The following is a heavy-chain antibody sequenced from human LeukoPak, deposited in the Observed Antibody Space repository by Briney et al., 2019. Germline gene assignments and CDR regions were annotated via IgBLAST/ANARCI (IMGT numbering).Heavy chain of an antibody. D-gene: IGHD3-22*01. Sequence: GASVKVSCKAFGYTFTSNYMHWVRQAPGQGLEWMGWISAYNGNTHSAQKLQGRVTMTTDTSTSTAYMELRSLRSDDTAVYYCARGFPPRRQYDSSGYYSYYFDYWGQGTLVTVSS. CDR3: ARGFPPRRQYDSSGYYSYYFDY. CDR1: GYTFTSNY. J-gene: IGHJ4*02. CDR2: ISAYNGNT. V-gene: IGHV1-18*04.